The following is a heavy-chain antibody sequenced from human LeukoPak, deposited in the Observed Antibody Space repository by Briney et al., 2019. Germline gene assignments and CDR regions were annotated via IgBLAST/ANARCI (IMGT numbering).Heavy chain of an antibody. Sequence: QAGGSLRLSCAASGFTFSSYAMHWVRRAPGKGLEWVARINSDGTDISYGDSVKGRFTISRDNAKNTLYLQMNSLRVEDTAVYYCARVGYYDSSNYYAYFQHWGQGTLVTVSS. J-gene: IGHJ1*01. CDR1: GFTFSSYA. CDR3: ARVGYYDSSNYYAYFQH. D-gene: IGHD3-22*01. CDR2: INSDGTDI. V-gene: IGHV3-74*01.